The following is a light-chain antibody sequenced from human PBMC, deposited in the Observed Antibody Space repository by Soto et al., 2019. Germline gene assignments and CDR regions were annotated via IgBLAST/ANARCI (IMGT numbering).Light chain of an antibody. CDR3: SSYTTSSTRV. V-gene: IGLV2-14*01. CDR1: SSDVGIYNY. CDR2: EVS. Sequence: QSVLTQPASVSGSPGQSIAISCTGSSSDVGIYNYVSWYQQHPGKVPKLIIYEVSNRPSGVSNRFSGSKSGNTASLTISGLQAEDEADYYCSSYTTSSTRVFGTGTKVTDL. J-gene: IGLJ1*01.